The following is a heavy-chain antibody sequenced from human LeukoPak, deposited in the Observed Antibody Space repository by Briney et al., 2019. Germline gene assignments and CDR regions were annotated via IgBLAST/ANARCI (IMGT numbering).Heavy chain of an antibody. CDR1: GFTFSAYA. D-gene: IGHD2-8*02. V-gene: IGHV3-23*01. Sequence: GGSLRLSCAASGFTFSAYAMNWVGQAPGKRLEWVSSITGSGRDTYYAGSVKGRITISRDNSRNTLYLQMNSLRAEDTALYYCAKGTLGSCSGVTCYDFDNWGQGTLVTVSS. J-gene: IGHJ4*02. CDR3: AKGTLGSCSGVTCYDFDN. CDR2: ITGSGRDT.